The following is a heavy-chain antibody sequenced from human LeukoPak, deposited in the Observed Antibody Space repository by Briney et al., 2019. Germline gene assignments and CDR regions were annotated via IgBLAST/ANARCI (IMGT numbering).Heavy chain of an antibody. Sequence: ASVKVCCKASGYTFTGYYMHWVRQAPGQGLEWMGWINPNSGGTNYAQKFQGRVTMTRDTSISTAYMELSRLRSDDTAVYYCARSYSGWLVNFDHWGQGTMVTVSS. J-gene: IGHJ4*02. D-gene: IGHD5-12*01. CDR2: INPNSGGT. CDR3: ARSYSGWLVNFDH. V-gene: IGHV1-2*02. CDR1: GYTFTGYY.